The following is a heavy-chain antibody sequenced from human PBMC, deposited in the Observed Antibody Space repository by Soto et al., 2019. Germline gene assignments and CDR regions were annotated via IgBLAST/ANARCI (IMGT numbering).Heavy chain of an antibody. D-gene: IGHD6-25*01. V-gene: IGHV1-18*01. Sequence: ASVKVSCKASGYTLTSYGISEVRQAPGQGLEWMGWISAYNGNTSYAQKLQGRVTMTTDTSTSTAYMELRSLRSDDTAVYYCARDVALDQRPPRYWGQGTLVTVSS. CDR1: GYTLTSYG. CDR2: ISAYNGNT. J-gene: IGHJ4*02. CDR3: ARDVALDQRPPRY.